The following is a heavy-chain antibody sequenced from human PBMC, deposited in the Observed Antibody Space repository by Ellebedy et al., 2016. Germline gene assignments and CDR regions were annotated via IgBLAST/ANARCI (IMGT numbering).Heavy chain of an antibody. CDR3: ARHRSIPVAGTYGSTPQGYFDL. CDR1: GYSFTNHW. J-gene: IGHJ2*01. CDR2: IDPSDSYI. Sequence: GESLKISXKGSGYSFTNHWITWVRQMPGKGLEWMGRIDPSDSYINYSPSFQGHVTISADKSISTAYLQWNSLKASDTAMYYCARHRSIPVAGTYGSTPQGYFDLWGHGTLVTVSS. D-gene: IGHD6-19*01. V-gene: IGHV5-10-1*01.